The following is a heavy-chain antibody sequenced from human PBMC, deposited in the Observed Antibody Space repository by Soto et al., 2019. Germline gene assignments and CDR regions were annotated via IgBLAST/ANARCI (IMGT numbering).Heavy chain of an antibody. V-gene: IGHV3-21*01. Sequence: GGSLRLSCAASGFTFNTYSMNWVRQAPGKGLEWVSFISSRNSFIYYADSVRGRFTISRDNAKNSVFLQMNSLRVEDTAVYYCARDPAGSTRPYYYGMDVWGQGTTVTVSS. CDR3: ARDPAGSTRPYYYGMDV. J-gene: IGHJ6*02. CDR2: ISSRNSFI. CDR1: GFTFNTYS. D-gene: IGHD2-2*01.